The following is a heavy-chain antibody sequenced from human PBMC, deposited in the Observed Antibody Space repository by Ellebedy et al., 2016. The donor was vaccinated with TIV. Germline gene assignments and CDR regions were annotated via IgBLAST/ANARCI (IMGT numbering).Heavy chain of an antibody. CDR1: GGSISSSNW. V-gene: IGHV4-4*02. J-gene: IGHJ6*02. CDR2: IYHSGST. CDR3: ARMGDSSSWYAPSDYYGMDV. Sequence: GSLRLXXAVSGGSISSSNWWSWVRQPPGKGLEWIGEIYHSGSTNYNPSLKSRVTISVDKSKNQFSLKLSSVTAADTAVYYCARMGDSSSWYAPSDYYGMDVWGQGTTVTVSS. D-gene: IGHD6-13*01.